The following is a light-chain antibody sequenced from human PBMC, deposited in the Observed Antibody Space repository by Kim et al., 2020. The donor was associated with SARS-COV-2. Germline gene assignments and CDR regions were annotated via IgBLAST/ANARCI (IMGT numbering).Light chain of an antibody. V-gene: IGKV1-39*01. CDR3: QQSISYPWT. J-gene: IGKJ1*01. Sequence: ASVGDRVTITCRASQRISSWVNWYQQTPGKAPRLLIHDASSLQSVVPSRFSGSGSGTDFTLTISSLQPEDFATYFCQQSISYPWTFGQGTKVDIK. CDR2: DAS. CDR1: QRISSW.